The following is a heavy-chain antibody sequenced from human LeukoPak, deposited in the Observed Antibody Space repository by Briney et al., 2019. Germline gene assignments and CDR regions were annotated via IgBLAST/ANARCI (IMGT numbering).Heavy chain of an antibody. D-gene: IGHD3-10*01. CDR1: GFTFSSYG. Sequence: PGGSLRLSCGASGFTFSSYGMHWVRQAPGKGLEWVAFIRYDGSNKYYADSVKGRFTISRDNSKNTLYLQMNSLRAEDTAVYYCARGVILADYFDYWGQGTLVTVSS. CDR3: ARGVILADYFDY. J-gene: IGHJ4*02. V-gene: IGHV3-30*02. CDR2: IRYDGSNK.